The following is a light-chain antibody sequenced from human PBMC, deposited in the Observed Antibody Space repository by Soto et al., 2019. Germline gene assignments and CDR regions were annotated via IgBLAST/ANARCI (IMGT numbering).Light chain of an antibody. CDR2: GAS. Sequence: VLTQSPGTLSLSPGERATLSCRASQTVSSNYLAWYQQKPGQAPRLLIYGASSRATGIPDRFSGSGSGTDFTITISRLEPEDFAVYYCQQYGSSISYTFGQGTKLEIK. V-gene: IGKV3-20*01. CDR1: QTVSSNY. CDR3: QQYGSSISYT. J-gene: IGKJ2*01.